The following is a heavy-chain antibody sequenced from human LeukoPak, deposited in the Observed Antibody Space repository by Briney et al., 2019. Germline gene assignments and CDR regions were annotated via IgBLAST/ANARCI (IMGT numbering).Heavy chain of an antibody. V-gene: IGHV3-33*01. Sequence: GGSLRLSCAASGFTFSSYGMHWVRQAPGKGLEWVAVIWYDGSNKYYADSVKGRFTISRDNSKNTLYLQMNSLRAEDTAVYYCARVGSTVGAGTPDYWGQGTLVIVSS. CDR1: GFTFSSYG. D-gene: IGHD6-13*01. CDR3: ARVGSTVGAGTPDY. J-gene: IGHJ4*02. CDR2: IWYDGSNK.